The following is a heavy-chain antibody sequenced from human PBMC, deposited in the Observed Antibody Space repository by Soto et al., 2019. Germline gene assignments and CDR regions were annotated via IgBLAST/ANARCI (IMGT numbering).Heavy chain of an antibody. CDR3: AKAFMITFGGVIVIPAPFDY. D-gene: IGHD3-16*02. CDR2: ISGSGGST. Sequence: GGSLILSCAASGFTFSSYAMSWVRQAPGKGLEWVSAISGSGGSTYYADSVKGRFTISRDNSKNTLYLQMISLRAEDTAVYYCAKAFMITFGGVIVIPAPFDYWGQGTLVTVSS. J-gene: IGHJ4*02. CDR1: GFTFSSYA. V-gene: IGHV3-23*01.